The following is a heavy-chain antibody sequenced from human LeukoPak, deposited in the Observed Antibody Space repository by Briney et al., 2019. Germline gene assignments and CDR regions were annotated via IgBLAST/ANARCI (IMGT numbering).Heavy chain of an antibody. J-gene: IGHJ6*03. CDR3: ARSSIAARLFYYYYMDV. CDR2: INPNSGGT. Sequence: ASVKVSCKASGYTFTGYYMHWVRQAPGQGLEWMGWINPNSGGTNYAQKFQGRVTMTRDTSISTAYMELSRLRSDDTAVYYCARSSIAARLFYYYYMDVWGKGTTVTVSS. D-gene: IGHD6-6*01. CDR1: GYTFTGYY. V-gene: IGHV1-2*02.